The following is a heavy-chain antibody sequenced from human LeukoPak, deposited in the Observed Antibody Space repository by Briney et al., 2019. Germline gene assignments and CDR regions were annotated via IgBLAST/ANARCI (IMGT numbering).Heavy chain of an antibody. Sequence: GSLRLSCAASGFTFSSYAMSWVRQAPGKGLEWGSAIRGSGGSTYYADSVKGRFTISRDNSKNTLYLQMNSLRAEDTAVYYCAKYTSSSVYYGMDVWGQGTTVTVSS. CDR2: IRGSGGST. V-gene: IGHV3-23*01. J-gene: IGHJ6*02. CDR3: AKYTSSSVYYGMDV. CDR1: GFTFSSYA. D-gene: IGHD6-6*01.